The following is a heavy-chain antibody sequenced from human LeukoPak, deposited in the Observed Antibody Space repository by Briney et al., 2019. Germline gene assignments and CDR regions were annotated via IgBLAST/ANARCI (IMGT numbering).Heavy chain of an antibody. J-gene: IGHJ4*02. CDR1: GGSISSGGYY. Sequence: SQTLSLTCTVSGGSISSGGYYWSWIRQHPGKVLEWIGYIYYSGSTYYNPSLKSRVTISVDTSKNQFSLKLSSVTAADTAVYYCARCASVPAATNFFDYWGQGTLVTVSS. CDR2: IYYSGST. V-gene: IGHV4-31*03. CDR3: ARCASVPAATNFFDY. D-gene: IGHD2-2*01.